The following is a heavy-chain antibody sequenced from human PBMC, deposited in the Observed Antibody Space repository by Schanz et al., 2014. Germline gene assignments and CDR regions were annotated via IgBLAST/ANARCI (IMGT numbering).Heavy chain of an antibody. J-gene: IGHJ6*02. CDR3: ARRITGTHHNPYYHGMDV. D-gene: IGHD1-20*01. V-gene: IGHV3-23*01. CDR1: GFTFSSYA. CDR2: ISGRGGST. Sequence: EVQVLESGEGLVEAGGSLRLSCAASGFTFSSYAMSWVRQAPGKGLEWVSAISGRGGSTVYADSVKGRFTISRDNSNNTVFLQMNSLRAEDTAVYYCARRITGTHHNPYYHGMDVWGQGTTVTVSS.